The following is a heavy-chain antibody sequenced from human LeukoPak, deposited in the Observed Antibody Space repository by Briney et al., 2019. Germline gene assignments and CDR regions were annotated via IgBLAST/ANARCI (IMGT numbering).Heavy chain of an antibody. Sequence: GGSLRLSCAASGFTFSSYEMNWVRQAPGKGLEWVSYISSSGSTIYYADSVKGRFTISRDNAKKSLYLQMNSLGAEDTAVYYCARAEYSSSSGGMDVWGQGTTVTVSS. CDR3: ARAEYSSSSGGMDV. V-gene: IGHV3-48*03. J-gene: IGHJ6*02. CDR1: GFTFSSYE. D-gene: IGHD6-6*01. CDR2: ISSSGSTI.